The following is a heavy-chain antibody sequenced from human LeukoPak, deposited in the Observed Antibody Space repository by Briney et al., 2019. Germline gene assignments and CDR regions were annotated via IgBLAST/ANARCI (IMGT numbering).Heavy chain of an antibody. CDR3: ARGILEWFHNWFDP. CDR2: ISAYNGNT. D-gene: IGHD3-3*01. CDR1: GYTFTSYG. V-gene: IGHV1-18*01. Sequence: ASVKVSCKASGYTFTSYGIKWVREAPGQGLEWMVWISAYNGNTNYAQELQGRVTMTIDTSTSTAYMELRSLRSEDTGVYYCARGILEWFHNWFDPWGQGTLVTVSS. J-gene: IGHJ5*02.